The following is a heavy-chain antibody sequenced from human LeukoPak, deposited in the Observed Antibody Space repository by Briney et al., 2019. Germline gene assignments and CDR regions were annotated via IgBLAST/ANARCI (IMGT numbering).Heavy chain of an antibody. CDR1: GFIFSSHW. Sequence: GGSLRLSCAASGFIFSSHWMTWVRQAPGKGLEWVASIKEDGSEKNYVDSVKGRFTISRDNAKNSLYLQMKSLGDEDTAVYSCARGYSALGYWGQGTLVTVSS. J-gene: IGHJ4*02. V-gene: IGHV3-7*01. CDR2: IKEDGSEK. D-gene: IGHD6-13*01. CDR3: ARGYSALGY.